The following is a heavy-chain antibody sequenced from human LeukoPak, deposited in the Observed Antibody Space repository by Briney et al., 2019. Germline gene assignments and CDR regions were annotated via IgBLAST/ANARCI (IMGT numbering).Heavy chain of an antibody. CDR2: IYYSGST. D-gene: IGHD2-15*01. CDR3: ASELAARYCSGGSCYATDY. Sequence: SETLSLTCTVSGGSISSSSYYWGWIRQPPGKGLEWIGSIYYSGSTYYNPSLKSRVTISVDTSKNQSSLKLSAVTAADTAVYYCASELAARYCSGGSCYATDYWGQGTLVTVSS. CDR1: GGSISSSSYY. J-gene: IGHJ4*02. V-gene: IGHV4-39*01.